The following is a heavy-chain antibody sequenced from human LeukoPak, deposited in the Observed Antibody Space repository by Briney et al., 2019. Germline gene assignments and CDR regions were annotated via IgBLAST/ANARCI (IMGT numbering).Heavy chain of an antibody. Sequence: GGSLRLSCAASGLTFSSYGMHWVRQAPGKGLEWVAVIWYDGSNKHYADSVKGRFTISRDNSKNTLYLQMDSLRADDTAVYYCARYSGSYYYPPAWDLWGQGTLVTVSS. CDR1: GLTFSSYG. J-gene: IGHJ4*02. CDR3: ARYSGSYYYPPAWDL. V-gene: IGHV3-33*01. D-gene: IGHD1-26*01. CDR2: IWYDGSNK.